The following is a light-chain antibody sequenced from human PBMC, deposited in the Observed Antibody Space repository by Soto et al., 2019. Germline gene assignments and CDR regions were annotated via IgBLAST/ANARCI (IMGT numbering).Light chain of an antibody. V-gene: IGLV2-8*01. CDR1: SSDVGGYNY. CDR3: SFYAGSNVV. CDR2: EVS. Sequence: QSVLTQPPSASGSPGQSVTISCTGTSSDVGGYNYVSWYQQHPGKAPKLMIYEVSKRPSGVPDRFSGSKSGNTASLTVSGLQAEVDAASYCSFYAGSNVVFGPGKKV. J-gene: IGLJ1*01.